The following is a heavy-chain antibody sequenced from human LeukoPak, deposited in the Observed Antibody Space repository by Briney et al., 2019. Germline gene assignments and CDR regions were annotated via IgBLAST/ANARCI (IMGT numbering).Heavy chain of an antibody. CDR1: GYTFTSYG. CDR3: ARDRAGDIEDAFDI. CDR2: ISAYNGNT. Sequence: GASVKVSCKASGYTFTSYGISWVRQDPGQGLEWMGWISAYNGNTNYAQKLQGRVTMTTDTSTSTAYMELRSLRSDDPAVYYCARDRAGDIEDAFDIWGQGTMVTVSS. D-gene: IGHD5-12*01. V-gene: IGHV1-18*01. J-gene: IGHJ3*02.